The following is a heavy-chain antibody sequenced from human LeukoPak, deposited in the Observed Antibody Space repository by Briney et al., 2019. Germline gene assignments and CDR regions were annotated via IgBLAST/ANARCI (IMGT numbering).Heavy chain of an antibody. CDR1: GYTLTELS. CDR3: ATGVDIVAQRDL. J-gene: IGHJ5*02. Sequence: GASVKVSCKVSGYTLTELSMHWVRQAPGKGLEWMGGFDPEDGETIYAQKFQGRVTMTEDTSTDTAYMELSSLRSEDTAVYYCATGVDIVAQRDLWGQGTLVTVS. CDR2: FDPEDGET. V-gene: IGHV1-24*01. D-gene: IGHD5-12*01.